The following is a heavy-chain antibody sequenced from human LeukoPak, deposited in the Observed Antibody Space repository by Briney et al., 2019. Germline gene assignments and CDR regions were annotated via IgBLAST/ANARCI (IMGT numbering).Heavy chain of an antibody. V-gene: IGHV1-2*02. Sequence: ASVKVSCKASGYTFTGYYMHWVRQAPGQGLEWMGWINPNSGGTNYAQKFQGRVTMTRDTSITTAYMELSRLRSDDTAVYYCARAMVRGVHPFAPWGQGTLVTVSS. CDR1: GYTFTGYY. J-gene: IGHJ5*02. D-gene: IGHD3-10*01. CDR3: ARAMVRGVHPFAP. CDR2: INPNSGGT.